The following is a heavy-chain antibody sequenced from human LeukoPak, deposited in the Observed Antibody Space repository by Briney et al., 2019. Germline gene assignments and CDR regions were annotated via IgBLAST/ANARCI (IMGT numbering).Heavy chain of an antibody. CDR2: ISAYDGNT. CDR3: ARVAFSKYHYYMDV. CDR1: GYSFNTFG. V-gene: IGHV1-18*01. D-gene: IGHD4-11*01. Sequence: ASVTVSFKASGYSFNTFGITWVRQAPGQGLEWIGWISAYDGNTNYAERLQGRVTVTRDTSASTAYVELRSLRSDDTAVYYCARVAFSKYHYYMDVWGKGTKVTVSS. J-gene: IGHJ6*03.